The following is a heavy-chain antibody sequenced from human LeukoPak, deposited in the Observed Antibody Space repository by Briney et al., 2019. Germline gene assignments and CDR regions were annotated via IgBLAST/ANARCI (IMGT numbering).Heavy chain of an antibody. V-gene: IGHV1-8*03. CDR2: MNPNSGNT. Sequence: ASVKVSCKASGYTFTSYDINWVRQATGQGLEWMGWMNPNSGNTGYAQKFQGRVTITRNTSISTAYMELSSLRSEDTAVYYCARDMGITMVRELNTGQNNWFDPWGQGTLVTVSS. CDR3: ARDMGITMVRELNTGQNNWFDP. J-gene: IGHJ5*02. CDR1: GYTFTSYD. D-gene: IGHD3-10*01.